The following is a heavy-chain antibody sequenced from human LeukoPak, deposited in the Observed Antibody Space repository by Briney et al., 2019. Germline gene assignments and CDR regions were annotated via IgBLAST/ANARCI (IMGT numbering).Heavy chain of an antibody. V-gene: IGHV3-74*01. J-gene: IGHJ4*02. CDR1: GFTFSGAW. D-gene: IGHD4-17*01. CDR3: AKASVTTNVALDY. Sequence: GGSLRLSCAASGFTFSGAWMHWVRQDPGKGPVWVSLIKSDGSAIYADSVKGRFTISRDNAKNSLYLQMNSLRAEDTALYYCAKASVTTNVALDYWGQGTLVTVSS. CDR2: IKSDGSA.